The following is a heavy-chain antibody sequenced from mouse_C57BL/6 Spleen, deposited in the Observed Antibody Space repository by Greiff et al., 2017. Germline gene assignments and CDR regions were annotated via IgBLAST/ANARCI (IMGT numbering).Heavy chain of an antibody. CDR2: IDPENGDT. D-gene: IGHD2-4*01. J-gene: IGHJ1*03. Sequence: EVQLVESGAELVRPGASVKLSCTASGFNIKDDYMHWVKQRPEQGLEWIGWIDPENGDTEYASKFQGKATITADTSSNTAYLQLSSLTSEDTAVYYCTKGIYYDYGDWYFDVWGTGTTVTVSS. V-gene: IGHV14-4*01. CDR1: GFNIKDDY. CDR3: TKGIYYDYGDWYFDV.